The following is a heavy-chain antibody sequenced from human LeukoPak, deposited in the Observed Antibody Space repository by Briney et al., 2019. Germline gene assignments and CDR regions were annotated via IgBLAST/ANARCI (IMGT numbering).Heavy chain of an antibody. V-gene: IGHV1-2*02. CDR2: INPNSGGT. D-gene: IGHD4-17*01. Sequence: ASVTVSCKASGYTFTGYYMHWVRQAPGQGLEWMGWINPNSGGTNYAQKFQGRVTMTRDTSISTAYMELSRLRSDDTAVYYCAALDYGDYVGFDYWGQGTLVTVSS. CDR1: GYTFTGYY. CDR3: AALDYGDYVGFDY. J-gene: IGHJ4*02.